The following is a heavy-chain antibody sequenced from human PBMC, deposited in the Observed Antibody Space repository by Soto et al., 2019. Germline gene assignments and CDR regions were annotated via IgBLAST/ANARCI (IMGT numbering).Heavy chain of an antibody. CDR2: IYYNGDT. CDR1: GASLTSGDYY. J-gene: IGHJ4*02. V-gene: IGHV4-30-4*01. Sequence: QVPMQESGPGLVRPSQTLSLSCAVSGASLTSGDYYWNWIRQSPGKGLEWIGYIYYNGDTYYNPSLKGRVTFSLDTSMNHFSLKMTSVTAADTAVYFCARENTAMGGYFDYWGPGSLVTVSS. CDR3: ARENTAMGGYFDY. D-gene: IGHD5-18*01.